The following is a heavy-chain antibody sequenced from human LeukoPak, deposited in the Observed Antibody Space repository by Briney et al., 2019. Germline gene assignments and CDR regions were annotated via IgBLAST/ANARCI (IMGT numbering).Heavy chain of an antibody. CDR3: ARGRATVGGDYYYYYMDV. Sequence: SQTLSLTCTVSGGSISSYYWSWIRQPPGKGLDWIGYVDYSGSTNYNPSLKSRVTISVDTSKNQFSLKLSSVTAADTAVYYCARGRATVGGDYYYYYMDVWGKGTTVTVSS. CDR2: VDYSGST. J-gene: IGHJ6*03. D-gene: IGHD4-23*01. V-gene: IGHV4-59*01. CDR1: GGSISSYY.